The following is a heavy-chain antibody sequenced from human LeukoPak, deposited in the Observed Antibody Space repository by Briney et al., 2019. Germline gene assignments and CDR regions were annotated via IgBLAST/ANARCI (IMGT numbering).Heavy chain of an antibody. D-gene: IGHD4-17*01. CDR3: ARASASTVTSP. J-gene: IGHJ5*02. Sequence: ASVRVSCKASGHTFTSYGISWVRQAPGQGLEWMGWISTYNGNTNYAQKLQGRVTMTTDTSTNIAYMELRSLRSDDTAVYYCARASASTVTSPWGQGTLVTVSS. CDR2: ISTYNGNT. V-gene: IGHV1-18*01. CDR1: GHTFTSYG.